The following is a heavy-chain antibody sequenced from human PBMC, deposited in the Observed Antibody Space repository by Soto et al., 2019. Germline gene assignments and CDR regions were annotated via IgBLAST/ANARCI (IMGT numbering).Heavy chain of an antibody. CDR3: ATDLKRYSGSYWPPDHDY. D-gene: IGHD1-26*01. J-gene: IGHJ4*02. CDR1: GYTLTELS. Sequence: GASVKVSGKVSGYTLTELSMHWVRQAPGKGLEWMGGFDPEDGETIYAQKFQGRVTMTEDTSTDTAYMELSSLRSEDTAVYYSATDLKRYSGSYWPPDHDYWGQGTLVTVSS. CDR2: FDPEDGET. V-gene: IGHV1-24*01.